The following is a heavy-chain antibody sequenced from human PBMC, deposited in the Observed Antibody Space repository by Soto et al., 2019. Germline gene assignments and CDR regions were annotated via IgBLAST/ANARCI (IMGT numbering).Heavy chain of an antibody. D-gene: IGHD3-10*01. V-gene: IGHV3-66*01. CDR2: IYSGGTT. CDR3: ARIQGYGSGSRKFDP. J-gene: IGHJ5*02. Sequence: GGSLRLSCAASGFTVSSSYMNWVRQAPGKGLEWVSLIYSGGTTYYADSVKGRLTISTDNSKNTLYLQMNDLRAEDTAVYYCARIQGYGSGSRKFDPWGQGTLVTVSS. CDR1: GFTVSSSY.